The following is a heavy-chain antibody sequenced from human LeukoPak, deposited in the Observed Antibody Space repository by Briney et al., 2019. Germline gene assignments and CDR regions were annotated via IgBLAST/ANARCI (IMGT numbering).Heavy chain of an antibody. D-gene: IGHD5-18*01. Sequence: GGSLRLSCAASGFTFSGSVMHWVRQASGKGLEWVGRIRSKANSYATAYAASVKGRFTISRDNSKNALYLQMNSLRAEDTAVYYCARECMVKDDAFDIWGQGTMVTVSS. CDR1: GFTFSGSV. CDR3: ARECMVKDDAFDI. CDR2: IRSKANSYAT. J-gene: IGHJ3*02. V-gene: IGHV3-73*01.